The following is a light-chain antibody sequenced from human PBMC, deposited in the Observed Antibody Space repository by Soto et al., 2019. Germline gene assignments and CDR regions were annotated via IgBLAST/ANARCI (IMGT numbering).Light chain of an antibody. J-gene: IGKJ5*01. V-gene: IGKV3-15*01. Sequence: EIVMTQSPATLSVSPGERATLSCRASQSVSSRLAWYQQKRGQAPRLLIYDASTRATGIPARFSGSGSGTEFNLTISSLQSEDFAIYYCRHYNNWPPITFGQGTRLE. CDR3: RHYNNWPPIT. CDR2: DAS. CDR1: QSVSSR.